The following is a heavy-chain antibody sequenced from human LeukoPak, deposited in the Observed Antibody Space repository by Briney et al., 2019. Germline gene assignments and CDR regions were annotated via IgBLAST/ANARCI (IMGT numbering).Heavy chain of an antibody. J-gene: IGHJ5*02. V-gene: IGHV3-23*01. Sequence: GGSLRLSCAASGFTFSNYGMSWVRQAPGKGLEWVSSISSSGGSTYYADSVKGRFTISRDNSKNTLYLQMNSLRAEDTAVYYCAILHRGLCRGGSCYNWFDPWGQGTLVTVSS. CDR2: ISSSGGST. CDR1: GFTFSNYG. D-gene: IGHD2-15*01. CDR3: AILHRGLCRGGSCYNWFDP.